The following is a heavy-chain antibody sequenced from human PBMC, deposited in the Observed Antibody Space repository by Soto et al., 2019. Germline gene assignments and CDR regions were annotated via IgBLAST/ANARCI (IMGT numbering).Heavy chain of an antibody. J-gene: IGHJ4*02. D-gene: IGHD5-12*01. V-gene: IGHV4-30-4*01. CDR1: GASISSGDYF. Sequence: SETLSLTCTVSGASISSGDYFWSWIRQSPGKGLEWIGYIYDSGSSYYNPSLKSRVTMSVDTSKNQFSLRLRSVTAADTAVYYCAREKGYISGPKNFDYWGQGTLVTV. CDR3: AREKGYISGPKNFDY. CDR2: IYDSGSS.